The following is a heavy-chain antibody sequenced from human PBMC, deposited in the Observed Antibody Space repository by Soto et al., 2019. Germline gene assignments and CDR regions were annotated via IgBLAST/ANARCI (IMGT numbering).Heavy chain of an antibody. V-gene: IGHV3-23*01. J-gene: IGHJ6*02. Sequence: GGSLRLSCAASGFTFSSYAMSWVRQAPGKGLEWVSAISGSGGSTYYADSVKGRFTISGDNSKNTLYLQMNSLRAEDTAVYYCAKGVTMMVYGMDVWGQGTTVTVSS. CDR1: GFTFSSYA. CDR3: AKGVTMMVYGMDV. D-gene: IGHD3-22*01. CDR2: ISGSGGST.